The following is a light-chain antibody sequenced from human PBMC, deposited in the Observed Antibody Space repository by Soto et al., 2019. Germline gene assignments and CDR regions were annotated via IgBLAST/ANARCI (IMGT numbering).Light chain of an antibody. Sequence: DIQLTQSPSFLSASVGDRVTITCRASQGISGYLAWYQQKPGKAPKLLIYVTSTLQSGVPSRFSGSGSGTEFTLTISSLQPEDFATYYCQQLNTYPHTFGGGTEVEIK. V-gene: IGKV1-9*01. CDR3: QQLNTYPHT. J-gene: IGKJ4*01. CDR1: QGISGY. CDR2: VTS.